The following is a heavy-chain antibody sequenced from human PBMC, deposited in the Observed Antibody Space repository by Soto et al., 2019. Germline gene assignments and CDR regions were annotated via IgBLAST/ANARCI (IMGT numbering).Heavy chain of an antibody. J-gene: IGHJ6*02. D-gene: IGHD6-19*01. Sequence: QVQLVQSGAEVKKPGASVKVSCKASGYTFNRYGISWVRQAPGQGLEWMGWISAYNGNTNYVQKLQGRVTMTTDTSTTTAYMELRNLRSDDTAVYYCARDQEGDSSGRYYYGMDVWGQGTTVTVSS. V-gene: IGHV1-18*01. CDR1: GYTFNRYG. CDR2: ISAYNGNT. CDR3: ARDQEGDSSGRYYYGMDV.